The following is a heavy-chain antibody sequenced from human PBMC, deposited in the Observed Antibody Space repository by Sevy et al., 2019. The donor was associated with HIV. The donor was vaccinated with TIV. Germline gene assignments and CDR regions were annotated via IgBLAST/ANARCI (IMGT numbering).Heavy chain of an antibody. V-gene: IGHV3-30*02. CDR2: IQYDGSNK. D-gene: IGHD3-16*01. J-gene: IGHJ4*02. CDR1: GFSFRSYG. CDR3: VKEGGGEGGDH. Sequence: QLGGSLRLSCAASGFSFRSYGMHWVRQAPGKGLEWMSYIQYDGSNKDYADSVKGRFTFSRDNSNNTLFLQMNRLGVEDTVLFYFVKEGGGEGGDHWGQGTLVTVSS.